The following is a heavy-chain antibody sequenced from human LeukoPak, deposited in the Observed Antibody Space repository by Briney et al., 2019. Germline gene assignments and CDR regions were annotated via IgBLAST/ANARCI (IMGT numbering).Heavy chain of an antibody. CDR2: IYYSGST. J-gene: IGHJ6*02. CDR3: ARLNLYYGMDV. CDR1: GGSISSYY. V-gene: IGHV4-59*08. Sequence: SETLSLTCTVSGGSISSYYWSWIRQPPGKGLEWIGYIYYSGSTNYNPSLKSRVTIPVDTSKNQFSLKLSSVTAADTAVYYCARLNLYYGMDVWGQGTTVTVSS.